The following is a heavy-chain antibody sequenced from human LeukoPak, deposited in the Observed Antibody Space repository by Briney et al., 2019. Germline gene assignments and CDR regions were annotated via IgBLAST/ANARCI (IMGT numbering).Heavy chain of an antibody. Sequence: GGSLRLSCAASGFDFSSNWMHWVRHAPGQGLVWVSRIKGDGISTNYADSVKGRFTISRDIAKNTLYLQMDSLRAEGTGVYYCAKDHYWSIDYWGRGTLVTVSS. CDR3: AKDHYWSIDY. D-gene: IGHD3-3*01. J-gene: IGHJ4*02. V-gene: IGHV3-74*01. CDR1: GFDFSSNW. CDR2: IKGDGIST.